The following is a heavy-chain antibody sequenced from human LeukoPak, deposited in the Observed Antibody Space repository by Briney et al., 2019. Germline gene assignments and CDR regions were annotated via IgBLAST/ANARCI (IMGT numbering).Heavy chain of an antibody. D-gene: IGHD3-3*01. V-gene: IGHV3-30*02. Sequence: GGSLRLSCAASGFSLSSCGMHWVRQAPGKGLEWVAFIQYDGSDEDYADSVKGRFTISRDNSKNTLYLQMNSLRTEDTAVYYCAKDTIFGVVIKGNDVFDIWGQGTMVTVS. CDR3: AKDTIFGVVIKGNDVFDI. J-gene: IGHJ3*02. CDR2: IQYDGSDE. CDR1: GFSLSSCG.